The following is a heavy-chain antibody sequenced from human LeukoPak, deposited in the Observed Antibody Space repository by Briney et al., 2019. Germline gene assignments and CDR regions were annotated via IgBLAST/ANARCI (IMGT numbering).Heavy chain of an antibody. CDR1: GGSISSYY. CDR2: IYYSGST. Sequence: ASETLSLTCTVSGGSISSYYWSWIRQPPGKGLEWIGYIYYSGSTNYNPSLKSRVTISVDTSKNQSSLKLSSVTAADTAVYYCARDSEGVPYYYGMDVWGQGTTVTVPS. CDR3: ARDSEGVPYYYGMDV. D-gene: IGHD1-1*01. V-gene: IGHV4-59*01. J-gene: IGHJ6*02.